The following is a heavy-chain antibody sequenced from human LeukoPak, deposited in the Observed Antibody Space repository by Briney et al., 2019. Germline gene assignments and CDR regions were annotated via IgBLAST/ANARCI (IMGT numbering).Heavy chain of an antibody. J-gene: IGHJ4*02. V-gene: IGHV3-7*01. CDR3: ARGNGLIDY. CDR1: GFTFSAYW. D-gene: IGHD3/OR15-3a*01. Sequence: PGGSLRLSCVASGFTFSAYWMSWVRQAPGKGLEYMASIKQDGSETYYVDSVKGRFTISRDNAKDSLYLQMNSLRAEDTAVYYCARGNGLIDYWGQGTLVTVSS. CDR2: IKQDGSET.